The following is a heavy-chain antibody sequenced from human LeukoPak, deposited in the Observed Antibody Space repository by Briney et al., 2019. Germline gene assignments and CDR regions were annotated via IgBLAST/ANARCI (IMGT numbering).Heavy chain of an antibody. J-gene: IGHJ4*02. CDR3: ARAAVADYFDY. D-gene: IGHD6-19*01. V-gene: IGHV3-33*01. Sequence: PGGLLRFSCAASGFTFSSYGMHWVRLAPGKGLEWVVVIWYDGSNKYYADSVEGRFTISRDNSKNTLYLQMNSLRAEDTAVYYCARAAVADYFDYWGQGTLVTVSS. CDR1: GFTFSSYG. CDR2: IWYDGSNK.